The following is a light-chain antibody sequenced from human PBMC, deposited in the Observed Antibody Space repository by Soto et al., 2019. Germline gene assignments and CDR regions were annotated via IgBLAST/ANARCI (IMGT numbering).Light chain of an antibody. CDR1: QDIGSA. CDR2: DAS. Sequence: EVVLTQSPATLSVSPGDRATLSCRASQDIGSAVAWYHQRSGQAPRLLIFDASIRVPTTPARFSGSVSGTEFTLTISSLESEDFAVYFCQQYGDRPQTFGQGTKVDIK. J-gene: IGKJ1*01. V-gene: IGKV3-15*01. CDR3: QQYGDRPQT.